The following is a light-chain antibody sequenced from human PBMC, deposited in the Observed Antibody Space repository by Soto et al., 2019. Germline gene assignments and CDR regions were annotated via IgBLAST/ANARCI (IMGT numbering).Light chain of an antibody. J-gene: IGKJ1*01. CDR2: GAF. V-gene: IGKV3-15*01. CDR3: QQYNDWPLT. CDR1: QSVSSK. Sequence: EIVMTQSPATLSVSPGERGTLSFRASQSVSSKVVWYQQKPGQAPSLLIYGAFTRATGIPARFSGTGSGTEFTLTISSLQSEDFALYYCQQYNDWPLTFGQGTKV.